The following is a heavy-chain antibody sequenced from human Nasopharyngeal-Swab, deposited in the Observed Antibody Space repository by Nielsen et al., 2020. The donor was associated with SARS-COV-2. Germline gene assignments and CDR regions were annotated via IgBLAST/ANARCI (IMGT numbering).Heavy chain of an antibody. CDR2: IYTSGST. V-gene: IGHV4-4*07. J-gene: IGHJ5*02. D-gene: IGHD1-7*01. CDR1: GGSISSYY. CDR3: ARGSITGTTGAWFDP. Sequence: SETLSLTCTVSGGSISSYYWSWIRQLAGKGLEWIGRIYTSGSTNYNPSLKSRVTMSVDTSKNQFSLKLSSVTAADTAVYYCARGSITGTTGAWFDPWGQGTLVTVSS.